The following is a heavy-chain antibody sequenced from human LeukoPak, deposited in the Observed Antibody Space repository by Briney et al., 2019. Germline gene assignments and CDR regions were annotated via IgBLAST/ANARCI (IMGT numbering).Heavy chain of an antibody. D-gene: IGHD4-23*01. CDR1: GGSISSSSYY. CDR2: IYYSGST. J-gene: IGHJ4*02. CDR3: ANSANYGGNSGYFDY. V-gene: IGHV4-39*01. Sequence: PSETLSLTCTVSGGSISSSSYYWGWIRQPPGKGLEWIASIYYSGSTHYNPSLKSRVAISVDTSKNQFSLKLSSVTAADTAVYYCANSANYGGNSGYFDYWGQGALVTVSS.